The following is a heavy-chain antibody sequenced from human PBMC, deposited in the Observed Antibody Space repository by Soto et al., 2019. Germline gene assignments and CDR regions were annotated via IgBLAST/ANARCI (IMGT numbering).Heavy chain of an antibody. V-gene: IGHV3-48*02. D-gene: IGHD3-22*01. J-gene: IGHJ4*02. Sequence: EVQLVESGGGLVQPGGSLRLSCAASGFTFSSYSMNWVRQAPGKGLEWVSYISSSSSTIYYADSVKGRFTISRDNAKNSLSLQMNSLRDEDTAVYYCARDRYYYDSSGLYYFDYWGQGTLVTVSS. CDR1: GFTFSSYS. CDR2: ISSSSSTI. CDR3: ARDRYYYDSSGLYYFDY.